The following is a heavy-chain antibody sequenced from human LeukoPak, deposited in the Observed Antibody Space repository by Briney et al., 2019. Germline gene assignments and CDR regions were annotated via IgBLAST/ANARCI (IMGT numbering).Heavy chain of an antibody. J-gene: IGHJ3*02. V-gene: IGHV3-7*01. CDR1: GFTFSSYW. D-gene: IGHD1-14*01. CDR3: ARDLTSPLSVGAFDI. CDR2: IKQDGSEK. Sequence: PGGSLRLSCAASGFTFSSYWMSWVRQAPGKGLEWVANIKQDGSEKYYVDSVKGRFTISRDNAKNSLYLQMNSLRAEDTAVYYCARDLTSPLSVGAFDIWGQGTMVTVSS.